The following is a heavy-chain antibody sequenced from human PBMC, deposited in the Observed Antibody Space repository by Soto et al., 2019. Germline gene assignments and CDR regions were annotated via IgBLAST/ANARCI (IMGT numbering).Heavy chain of an antibody. V-gene: IGHV1-69*06. Sequence: SVKVSCKASGGTFTSYAISWVRQAPGQGLEWMGGIIPIFGTANYAQKFQGRVTITADKSTSTAYMELSSLRSEDTAVYYCARDLKNEYFDLWGRGTLVTVSS. J-gene: IGHJ2*01. CDR2: IIPIFGTA. CDR1: GGTFTSYA. D-gene: IGHD1-1*01. CDR3: ARDLKNEYFDL.